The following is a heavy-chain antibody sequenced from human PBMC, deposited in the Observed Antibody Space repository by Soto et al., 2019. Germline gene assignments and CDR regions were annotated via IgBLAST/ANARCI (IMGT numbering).Heavy chain of an antibody. CDR3: ARDGPPYSTVGSGFDP. J-gene: IGHJ5*02. CDR1: GGSISSGDYY. Sequence: QVQLQESGPGLVKPSQTLSLTCTVSGGSISSGDYYWSWIRQPPGKGLEWIGYIYYSGSTYYNPSLKRRVTISVDTSKNQFSLKLSSVTAADTAVYYCARDGPPYSTVGSGFDPWGQGTLVTVSS. D-gene: IGHD6-13*01. CDR2: IYYSGST. V-gene: IGHV4-30-4*01.